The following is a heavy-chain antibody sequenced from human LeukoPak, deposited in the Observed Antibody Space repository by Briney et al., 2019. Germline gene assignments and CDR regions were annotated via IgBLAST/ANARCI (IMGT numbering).Heavy chain of an antibody. D-gene: IGHD6-13*01. CDR3: VRGVGVSRFNYFDP. J-gene: IGHJ5*02. V-gene: IGHV3-33*01. CDR1: GFTFSSFG. CDR2: IWYDASNK. Sequence: GGSLTLSCAASGFTFSSFGMHWVRQAPGKGLEWVAVIWYDASNKYYADSVKGRFTISRDNSKNTLFLQMNSLRDDDTAVYHCVRGVGVSRFNYFDPWGQGTLSSSPQ.